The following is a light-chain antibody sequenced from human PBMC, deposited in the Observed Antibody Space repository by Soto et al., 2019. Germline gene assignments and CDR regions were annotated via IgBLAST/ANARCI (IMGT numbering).Light chain of an antibody. J-gene: IGKJ5*01. V-gene: IGKV3-15*01. Sequence: GITKYRESLSVCKGVKVSVCRRTTESVSSNFASSQQQPGQAPTLLLYDASTRATGIPDRFSGGGSGSVSTLTISTLQFEDLVVSDYQLYNSLRPTTFGQGTRLEIK. CDR3: QLYNSLRPTT. CDR2: DAS. CDR1: ESVSSN.